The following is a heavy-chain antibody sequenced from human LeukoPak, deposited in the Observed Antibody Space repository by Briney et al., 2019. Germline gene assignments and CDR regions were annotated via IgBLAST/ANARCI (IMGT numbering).Heavy chain of an antibody. Sequence: GGSLRLSCAASGFTVSSNYMSWVRQAPGKGLEWVSVIYSGGSTYYADSVKGRFTISRDSSKNTLYLQMNSLRAEDTAVYYCASPSSESFLFFSFDYWGQGTLVTVSS. CDR1: GFTVSSNY. CDR2: IYSGGST. J-gene: IGHJ4*02. V-gene: IGHV3-66*01. CDR3: ASPSSESFLFFSFDY. D-gene: IGHD3-10*01.